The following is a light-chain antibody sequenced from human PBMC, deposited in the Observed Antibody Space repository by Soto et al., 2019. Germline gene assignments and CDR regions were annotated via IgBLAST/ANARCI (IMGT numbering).Light chain of an antibody. CDR2: DAS. Sequence: ELVLKQAAGTRSLSQGESATLSCRASQTVRNNYLAWYQQKPGQAPRVLIYDASSRATGIPDRFSGGGSGTDFTLTISRLEPEDFAVYYCQQFSSYPLTFGGGTKVDIK. J-gene: IGKJ4*01. V-gene: IGKV3-20*01. CDR3: QQFSSYPLT. CDR1: QTVRNNY.